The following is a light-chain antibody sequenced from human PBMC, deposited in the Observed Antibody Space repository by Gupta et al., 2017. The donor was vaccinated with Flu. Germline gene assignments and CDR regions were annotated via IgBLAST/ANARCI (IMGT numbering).Light chain of an antibody. J-gene: IGLJ2*01. CDR1: TSDVGVDDY. CDR2: EVT. Sequence: QSVLTPTPSASGSPGPSVTISCTGPTSDVGVDDYVSWDQQHPGKAPRLLIYEVTKRPAAVPDRFSGSKSGNTASLTVSGRKGEDEGVYYCSSYGGNDNVIFGGGTKLTVL. V-gene: IGLV2-8*01. CDR3: SSYGGNDNVI.